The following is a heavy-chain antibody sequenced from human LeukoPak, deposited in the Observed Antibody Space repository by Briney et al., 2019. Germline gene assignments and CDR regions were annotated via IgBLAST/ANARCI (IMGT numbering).Heavy chain of an antibody. D-gene: IGHD3-10*01. J-gene: IGHJ5*02. CDR1: GGSFSGYY. V-gene: IGHV4-34*01. CDR2: INHSGST. CDR3: ARGIKGITMVRGPFDP. Sequence: SETLSLTCAVYGGSFSGYYWSWIRQPPGKGLEWIGEINHSGSTNYNPSLKSRVTISVDTSKNQFSPKLSSVTAADTAVYYCARGIKGITMVRGPFDPWGQGTLVTVSS.